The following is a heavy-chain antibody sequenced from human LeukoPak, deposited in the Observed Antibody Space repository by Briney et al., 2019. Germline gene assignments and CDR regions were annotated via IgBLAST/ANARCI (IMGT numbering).Heavy chain of an antibody. CDR2: MNPNSGNT. D-gene: IGHD1-26*01. CDR1: GYTFTSYD. V-gene: IGHV1-8*01. J-gene: IGHJ3*02. CDR3: ALGGQWELLHDAFDI. Sequence: ASVKVSCKASGYTFTSYDINWVRQATGQGLEWMGWMNPNSGNTGYAQKFQGRVTMTRNTSISTAYMELSSLRSEDTAVYYCALGGQWELLHDAFDIWGQGTMVTVSS.